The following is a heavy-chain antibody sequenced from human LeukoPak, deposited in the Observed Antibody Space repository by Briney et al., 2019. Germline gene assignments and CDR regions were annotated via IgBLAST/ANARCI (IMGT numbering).Heavy chain of an antibody. CDR2: IYYSGST. V-gene: IGHV4-39*07. J-gene: IGHJ5*02. CDR1: GGSISSSSYY. CDR3: ARDRRGIIAAAGFNWFDP. D-gene: IGHD6-13*01. Sequence: PSETLSLTCTVSGGSISSSSYYWGWIRQPPGKGLEWIGSIYYSGSTYYNPSLKSRVTISVDTSKNQFSLKLSSVTAADTAVYYCARDRRGIIAAAGFNWFDPWGQGTLVTVSS.